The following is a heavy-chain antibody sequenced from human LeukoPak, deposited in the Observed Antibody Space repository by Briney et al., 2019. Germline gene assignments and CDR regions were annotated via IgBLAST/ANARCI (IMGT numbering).Heavy chain of an antibody. J-gene: IGHJ5*02. CDR1: GFTFSSYG. D-gene: IGHD2-21*02. Sequence: GGSLRLSCAASGFTFSSYGMHWVRQAPGKGLEWVAVIWYDGSNKYYADSVKGRFTISRDNSKNTLYLQMSSLRAEDTAVYYCARGESDEGWFDPWGQGTLVTVSS. V-gene: IGHV3-33*01. CDR2: IWYDGSNK. CDR3: ARGESDEGWFDP.